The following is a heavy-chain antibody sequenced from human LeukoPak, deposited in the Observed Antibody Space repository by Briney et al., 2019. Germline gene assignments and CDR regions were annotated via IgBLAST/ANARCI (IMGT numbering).Heavy chain of an antibody. J-gene: IGHJ5*02. CDR2: IIPIFGTA. CDR1: GGTFSSYA. V-gene: IGHV1-69*05. CDR3: ARGEVATSTFDP. Sequence: SVKVSCKASGGTFSSYAISWVRQAPGQGLEWMGGIIPIFGTANYAQKFQGGVTITTDESTSTAYMELSSLRSEDTAVYYCARGEVATSTFDPWGQGTLVTVSS. D-gene: IGHD5-12*01.